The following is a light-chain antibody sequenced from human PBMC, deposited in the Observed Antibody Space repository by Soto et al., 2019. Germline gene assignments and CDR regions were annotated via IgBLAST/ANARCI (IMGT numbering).Light chain of an antibody. J-gene: IGKJ3*01. CDR2: GAS. V-gene: IGKV3-20*01. CDR3: QQDGSSPFT. CDR1: QSVSSSY. Sequence: IVLPQSPGTLSLSPGERATLSCRASQSVSSSYLAWYQQKPGQAPRLLIYGASSRATGSPDRFSGSGSGTDFTLTISRLEPEDFAVYYCQQDGSSPFTFGPGTKVDIK.